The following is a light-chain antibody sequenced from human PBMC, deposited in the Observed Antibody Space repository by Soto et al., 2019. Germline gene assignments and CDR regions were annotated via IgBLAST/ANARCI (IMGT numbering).Light chain of an antibody. Sequence: QSVLTQPASVSGSPGQSITISCTGTSSDVGGYNYVSWYQQHPGKAPKLMIYEVSNRPSGVSNRFSGSKSGNTVSLTISGLQAEDEADYYCSSYTSSSTLEGVFGGGTKLTVL. CDR3: SSYTSSSTLEGV. J-gene: IGLJ2*01. V-gene: IGLV2-14*01. CDR1: SSDVGGYNY. CDR2: EVS.